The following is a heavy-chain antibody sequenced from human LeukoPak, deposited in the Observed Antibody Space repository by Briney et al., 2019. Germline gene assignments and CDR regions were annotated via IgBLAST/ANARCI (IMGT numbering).Heavy chain of an antibody. Sequence: SVKVSCKASGGTFSSYAISWVRQAPGQGLEWMGRIIPILGIANYAQKFQGRVTITADKSTSTAYMELSSLRSEDTAVYYCAGSGYYYDSEFDPWGQGTLVTVSS. D-gene: IGHD3-22*01. CDR3: AGSGYYYDSEFDP. CDR2: IIPILGIA. CDR1: GGTFSSYA. V-gene: IGHV1-69*04. J-gene: IGHJ5*02.